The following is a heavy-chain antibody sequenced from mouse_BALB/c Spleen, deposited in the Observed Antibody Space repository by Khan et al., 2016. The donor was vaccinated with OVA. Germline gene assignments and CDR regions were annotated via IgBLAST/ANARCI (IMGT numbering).Heavy chain of an antibody. J-gene: IGHJ1*01. CDR3: TADGNYARWYFDV. CDR2: ISCGSTYT. Sequence: EVELVESGGGLVKPGGSLKLSCAASGFSFSSYTMSWVRQTPEKRLEWVATISCGSTYTYSPYSERGRFTIHRDTAKNTLYLQMSCLKSGDTAVYFFTADGNYARWYFDVWGSGTSVTVSS. CDR1: GFSFSSYT. V-gene: IGHV5-6-4*01. D-gene: IGHD2-1*01.